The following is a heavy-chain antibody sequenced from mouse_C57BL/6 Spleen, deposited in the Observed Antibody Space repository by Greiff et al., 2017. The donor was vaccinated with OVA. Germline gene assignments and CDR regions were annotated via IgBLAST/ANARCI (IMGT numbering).Heavy chain of an antibody. D-gene: IGHD1-1*01. Sequence: QVQLKESGPELVKPGASVKLSCKASGYTFTSYDINWVKQRPGQGLEWIGWIYPRDGSTKYNEKFKGKATLTVDTSSSTAYMELHSLTSEDSAVYFCARVTTVVYFDYWGQGTTLTVSS. J-gene: IGHJ2*01. CDR2: IYPRDGST. V-gene: IGHV1-85*01. CDR1: GYTFTSYD. CDR3: ARVTTVVYFDY.